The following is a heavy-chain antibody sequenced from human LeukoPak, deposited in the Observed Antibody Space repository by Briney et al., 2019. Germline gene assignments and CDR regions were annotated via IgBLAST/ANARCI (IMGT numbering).Heavy chain of an antibody. Sequence: PGGALRLSCADSGFTFRSYWMSWVRHAPGKGVGSVANIKLDGGEKYYVDSLKGRFTISRENAKNSLYLQMNSLRAEDTAVYYCSKDNYDFWSGYLNWFDSWGQGTLVTVSS. CDR2: IKLDGGEK. V-gene: IGHV3-7*01. CDR3: SKDNYDFWSGYLNWFDS. J-gene: IGHJ5*01. CDR1: GFTFRSYW. D-gene: IGHD3-3*01.